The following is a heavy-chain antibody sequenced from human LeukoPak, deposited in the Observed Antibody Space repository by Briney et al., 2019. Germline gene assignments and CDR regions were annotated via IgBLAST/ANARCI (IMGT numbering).Heavy chain of an antibody. J-gene: IGHJ4*02. D-gene: IGHD1-20*01. Sequence: GASVKVSCKASGYTFTSYGISWVRQAPGQGLEWMGWINPNSGGTNYAQKFQGRVTMTRDTSISTAYMELSRLRSDDTAVYYCARKITGTTPYDYWGQGTLVTVSS. CDR3: ARKITGTTPYDY. V-gene: IGHV1-2*02. CDR1: GYTFTSYG. CDR2: INPNSGGT.